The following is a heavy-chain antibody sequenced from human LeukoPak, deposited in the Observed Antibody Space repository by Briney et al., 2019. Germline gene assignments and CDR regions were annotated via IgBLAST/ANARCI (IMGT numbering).Heavy chain of an antibody. CDR3: YVSGWTEDIDN. V-gene: IGHV3-64D*06. D-gene: IGHD6-19*01. CDR2: ISDNGGMT. Sequence: PGGSLRLSSSVSGITFTSNAMHWVRQAPGSGLEYVSAISDNGGMTLYADSAKGRFTISRDNSKNTLYPQMSRLRREDTAVYYCYVSGWTEDIDNWGQGTLVTVSP. CDR1: GITFTSNA. J-gene: IGHJ4*02.